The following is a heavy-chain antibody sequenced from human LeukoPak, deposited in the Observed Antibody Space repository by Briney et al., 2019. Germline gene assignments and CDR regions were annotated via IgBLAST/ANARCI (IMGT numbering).Heavy chain of an antibody. Sequence: GGSLRLSCAASGFTFSSYGMHWVRQAPGKGLGWVAFIRYDGSNKSYADSVKGRFTISRDNSKNTLYLQMNSLRAEDTAVYYCAKDALYGDYAYPPDYWGQGTLVTVSS. CDR1: GFTFSSYG. J-gene: IGHJ4*02. CDR2: IRYDGSNK. CDR3: AKDALYGDYAYPPDY. V-gene: IGHV3-30*02. D-gene: IGHD4-17*01.